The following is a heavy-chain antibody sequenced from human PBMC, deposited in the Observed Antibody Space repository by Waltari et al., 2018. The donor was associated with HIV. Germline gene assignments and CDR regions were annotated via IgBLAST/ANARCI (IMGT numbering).Heavy chain of an antibody. Sequence: QVQLVQSGSELKTTGASVKVSCKASGYTFTSYAMNWVRRVPEQGLEWVGWINTKTANPTYAQGFTGRFVFSLDTSLSTAYLQISSLKADDSAVYYCARTTAEDSAGSIARFEYWGQGTLVTVSS. CDR2: INTKTANP. V-gene: IGHV7-4-1*02. CDR3: ARTTAEDSAGSIARFEY. D-gene: IGHD3-10*01. J-gene: IGHJ4*02. CDR1: GYTFTSYA.